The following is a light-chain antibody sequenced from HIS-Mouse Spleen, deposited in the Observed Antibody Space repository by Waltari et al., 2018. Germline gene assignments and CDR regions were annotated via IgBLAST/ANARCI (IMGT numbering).Light chain of an antibody. CDR3: QVWDSSSDHVV. CDR2: DDS. V-gene: IGLV3-21*03. Sequence: SYVLTQPPSVSVAPGKTARITCGGNNIGSKSLHGNQQHPGQAPVLVVYDDSDRPSGIPERFSGSNSGNTATLTISRVEAGDEADYYCQVWDSSSDHVVFGGGTKLTVL. CDR1: NIGSKS. J-gene: IGLJ2*01.